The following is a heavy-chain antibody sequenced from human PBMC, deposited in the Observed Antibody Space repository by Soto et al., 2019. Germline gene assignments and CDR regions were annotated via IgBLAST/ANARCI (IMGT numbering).Heavy chain of an antibody. CDR3: AKDRLGQTYYDFWSGYLHFDY. J-gene: IGHJ4*02. CDR2: ISGSGGST. V-gene: IGHV3-23*01. CDR1: GFTFSSYA. Sequence: GGSLRLSCAASGFTFSSYAMSWVRQAPGKGLEWVSAISGSGGSTYYADSVKGRFTISRDNSKNTLYLQMNSLRAEDTAVYYCAKDRLGQTYYDFWSGYLHFDYWGQGTLVTVSS. D-gene: IGHD3-3*01.